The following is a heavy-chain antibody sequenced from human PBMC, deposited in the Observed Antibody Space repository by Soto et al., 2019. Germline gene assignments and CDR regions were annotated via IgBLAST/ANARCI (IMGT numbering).Heavy chain of an antibody. J-gene: IGHJ4*02. D-gene: IGHD3-10*01. V-gene: IGHV1-46*03. CDR3: ARDFHGGGPDY. CDR2: INPSGGST. CDR1: GYTFTSYC. Sequence: GASGKVSCKASGYTFTSYCIYWVRQAPGQGLEWMGIINPSGGSTSYAQKFQGRVTMTRDTSTSTVYMELSSLRSEDTAVYYCARDFHGGGPDYWGQGTLVTVSS.